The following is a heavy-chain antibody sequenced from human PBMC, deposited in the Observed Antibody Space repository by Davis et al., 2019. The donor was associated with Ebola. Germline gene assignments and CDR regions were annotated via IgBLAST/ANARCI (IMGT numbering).Heavy chain of an antibody. CDR3: ARELSSGYPDY. V-gene: IGHV1-69*13. J-gene: IGHJ4*02. Sequence: SVKVSCKASGCTFSSYAISWVRQAPGQGLEWMGGIIPIFGTANYAQKFQGRVTITADESTSTAYMELRSLRSDDTAVYYCARELSSGYPDYWGQGTLVTVSS. D-gene: IGHD3-22*01. CDR2: IIPIFGTA. CDR1: GCTFSSYA.